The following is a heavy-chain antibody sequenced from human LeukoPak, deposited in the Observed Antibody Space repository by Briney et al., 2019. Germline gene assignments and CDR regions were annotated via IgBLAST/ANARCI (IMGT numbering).Heavy chain of an antibody. Sequence: PGGSLRLSCAASGFTFSKYWMLWVRHARGKVLESVSRINTDGTVTAYADSVKGRFTVSRDNADNTMFLQMNSVRDEDTAVYYCATKQWLAPPPDSWGQGTPVTVSS. CDR1: GFTFSKYW. J-gene: IGHJ4*02. CDR2: INTDGTVT. CDR3: ATKQWLAPPPDS. D-gene: IGHD6-19*01. V-gene: IGHV3-74*01.